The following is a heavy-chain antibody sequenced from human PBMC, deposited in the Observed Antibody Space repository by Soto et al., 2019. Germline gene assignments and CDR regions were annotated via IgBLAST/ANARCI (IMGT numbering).Heavy chain of an antibody. CDR2: ISPKSGGS. V-gene: IGHV1-2*02. D-gene: IGHD3-16*01. Sequence: ASVKVSCKTSGYTFSDNYLHWVRQAPGQGLEWIGWISPKSGGSKYARKFQGRVTMTRDTAISTAYMELRSLRSDDTAVYYCARDKVWGGFDIWGQGTMVTVS. CDR1: GYTFSDNY. J-gene: IGHJ3*02. CDR3: ARDKVWGGFDI.